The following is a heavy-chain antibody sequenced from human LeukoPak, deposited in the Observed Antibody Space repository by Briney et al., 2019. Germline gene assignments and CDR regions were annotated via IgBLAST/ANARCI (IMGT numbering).Heavy chain of an antibody. CDR2: IWYDGTKK. D-gene: IGHD4-17*01. J-gene: IGHJ4*02. Sequence: PGGSLRLSCAASGFTFSNHGMHWVRQAPGKGLEWVALIWYDGTKKYYADSVKGRLTISRDNSKNTLYLQMNSLRAEDTAVYYCARVPTTVTTVYFDYWGQGTLVTVSS. V-gene: IGHV3-33*01. CDR3: ARVPTTVTTVYFDY. CDR1: GFTFSNHG.